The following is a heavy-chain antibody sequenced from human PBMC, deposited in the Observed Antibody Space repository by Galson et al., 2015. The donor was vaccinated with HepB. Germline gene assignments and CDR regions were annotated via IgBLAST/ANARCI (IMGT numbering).Heavy chain of an antibody. CDR1: GFTFSSYW. CDR3: ARDPYYDYVWGSYRPRLSPTLDY. Sequence: SLRLSCAASGFTFSSYWMSWVRQAPGKGLEWVANIKQDGSEKYYVDSVKGRFTISRDNAKNSLYLQMNSLRAEDTAVYYCARDPYYDYVWGSYRPRLSPTLDYWGQGTLVTVSS. V-gene: IGHV3-7*03. D-gene: IGHD3-16*02. CDR2: IKQDGSEK. J-gene: IGHJ4*02.